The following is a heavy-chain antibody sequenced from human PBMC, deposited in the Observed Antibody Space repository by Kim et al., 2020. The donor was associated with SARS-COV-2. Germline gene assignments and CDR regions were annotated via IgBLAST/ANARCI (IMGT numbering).Heavy chain of an antibody. Sequence: GGSLRLSCAASGFSLGDYWMNWVRQAPGKGLEWVANIKQDGTDKHYVDSVKGRFTISRDNAKNSLYLQMTSLRPEDTAVYYCARWTSIWYYWGKGTWVT. D-gene: IGHD3-3*02. CDR2: IKQDGTDK. J-gene: IGHJ4*02. CDR1: GFSLGDYW. CDR3: ARWTSIWYY. V-gene: IGHV3-7*01.